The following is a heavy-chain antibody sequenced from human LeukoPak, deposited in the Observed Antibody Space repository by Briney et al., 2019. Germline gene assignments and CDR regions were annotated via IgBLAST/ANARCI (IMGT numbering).Heavy chain of an antibody. CDR1: GFTFSSYG. CDR3: AKRKCSSTSCQNRYFDY. Sequence: QSGGSLRLSCAASGFTFSSYGMSWVRQAPGKGLEWVSAISGSGGSTYYADSVKGRFTISRDNSKNTLYLQMNSLRAEDTAVYYCAKRKCSSTSCQNRYFDYWGQGTLVTVSS. D-gene: IGHD2-2*01. CDR2: ISGSGGST. V-gene: IGHV3-23*01. J-gene: IGHJ4*02.